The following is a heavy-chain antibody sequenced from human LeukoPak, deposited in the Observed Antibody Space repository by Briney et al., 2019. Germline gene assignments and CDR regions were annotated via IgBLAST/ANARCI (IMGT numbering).Heavy chain of an antibody. J-gene: IGHJ5*02. CDR2: IYYSGST. D-gene: IGHD6-6*01. V-gene: IGHV4-39*07. Sequence: PSETLSLTCTVCGGSISSSSYYWGWIRQPPGKGLEWIGSIYYSGSTYYNPSLKSRVTISVDTSKNQFSLKLSSVTAADTAVYYCARVGEENSSSHWFDPWGQGTLVTVSS. CDR1: GGSISSSSYY. CDR3: ARVGEENSSSHWFDP.